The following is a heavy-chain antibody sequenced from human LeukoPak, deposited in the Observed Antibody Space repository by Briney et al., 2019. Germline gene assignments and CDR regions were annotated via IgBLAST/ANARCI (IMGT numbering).Heavy chain of an antibody. D-gene: IGHD3-22*01. Sequence: SETLSLTCTVSGGSISSSSYYWGWIRQPPGKGLEWIGSIYYSGSTYYNPSLKSRVTISVDTSKNQFSLKLSSVTAADTAVYYCARRGSSGYYYGYRAFDIWGQGTMVTVSS. J-gene: IGHJ3*02. CDR1: GGSISSSSYY. CDR2: IYYSGST. V-gene: IGHV4-39*07. CDR3: ARRGSSGYYYGYRAFDI.